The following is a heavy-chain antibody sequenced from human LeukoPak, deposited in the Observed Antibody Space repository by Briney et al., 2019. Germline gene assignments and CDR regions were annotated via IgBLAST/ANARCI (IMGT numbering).Heavy chain of an antibody. CDR1: GFTFSNYG. D-gene: IGHD2-15*01. V-gene: IGHV3-33*01. J-gene: IGHJ4*02. Sequence: PGRSLRLSCTASGFTFSNYGIHWVRQAPGKGLEWVAVIWNDGRNKYYADSVKGRFTISRDNSKNTLYLQMNSLRAEGTAVYYCARNEGGGRYIMFDYWGQGTLVTVSS. CDR3: ARNEGGGRYIMFDY. CDR2: IWNDGRNK.